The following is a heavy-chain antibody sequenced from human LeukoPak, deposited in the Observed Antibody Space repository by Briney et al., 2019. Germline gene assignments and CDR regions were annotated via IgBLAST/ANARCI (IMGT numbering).Heavy chain of an antibody. CDR2: IQYDRTNE. D-gene: IGHD3-10*01. CDR1: AFTFSSYG. J-gene: IGHJ6*03. Sequence: GGSLRLSCAASAFTFSSYGMHWVRQAPGKGLEWVAYIQYDRTNEQYAHSVKGRFRISRDNSNDILYLQMNSLRTEDTAVYYCAKDSAFYYIDVWGKGTTVIISS. CDR3: AKDSAFYYIDV. V-gene: IGHV3-30*02.